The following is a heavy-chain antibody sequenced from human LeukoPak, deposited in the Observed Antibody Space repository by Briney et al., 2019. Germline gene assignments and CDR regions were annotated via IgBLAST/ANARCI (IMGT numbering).Heavy chain of an antibody. CDR2: ISGSGGST. CDR1: GFSFSSYA. D-gene: IGHD6-19*01. J-gene: IGHJ4*02. Sequence: GGSLRLSCAASGFSFSSYAMSWVRQAPGKGLEWVSGISGSGGSTYYADSVKGRFTISRDNSKNTLYLQMDSLRAEDTAVYYCAKADSSGWPTGFDYWGRGTLVTVSS. CDR3: AKADSSGWPTGFDY. V-gene: IGHV3-23*01.